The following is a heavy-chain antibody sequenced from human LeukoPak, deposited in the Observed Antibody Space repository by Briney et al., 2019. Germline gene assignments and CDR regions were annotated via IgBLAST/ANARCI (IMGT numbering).Heavy chain of an antibody. Sequence: SETLSLTCTVSGGSISSYYWSWIRQPPGKGLEWIGYIYYSGSTNYNPSLKSRVTISVDTSKNQFSLKLSSVTAADTAVYYCARDRGYSSSWKKWYFDLWGRGTLVTVSS. J-gene: IGHJ2*01. CDR2: IYYSGST. D-gene: IGHD6-13*01. V-gene: IGHV4-59*01. CDR3: ARDRGYSSSWKKWYFDL. CDR1: GGSISSYY.